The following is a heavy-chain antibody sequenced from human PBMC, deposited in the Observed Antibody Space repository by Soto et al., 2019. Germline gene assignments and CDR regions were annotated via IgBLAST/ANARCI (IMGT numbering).Heavy chain of an antibody. CDR2: ISYDGSNK. CDR1: GFTFSSYA. V-gene: IGHV3-30*04. Sequence: QAQLEESGGGVVQPGMSLRLSCAASGFTFSSYAMHWVRQAPGKGLEWVAVISYDGSNKYYADSMKGRFTISRDNSKNTLYLQMNSLRTEDTAVYFCARDLSWIFRIIGPIDDWGQGSLVTVSP. D-gene: IGHD3-3*01. CDR3: ARDLSWIFRIIGPIDD. J-gene: IGHJ4*02.